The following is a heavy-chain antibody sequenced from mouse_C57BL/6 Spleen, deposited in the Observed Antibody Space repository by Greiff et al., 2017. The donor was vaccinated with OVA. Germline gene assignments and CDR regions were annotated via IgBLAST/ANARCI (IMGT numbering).Heavy chain of an antibody. Sequence: EVQRVESGGGLVKPGGSLKLSCAASGFTFSDYGMHWVRQAPEKGLEWVAYISSGSSTIYYADTVKGRFTISRDNAKNTLFLQMTSLRSEDTAMYYCARFDGYYGYYFDYWGQGTTLTVSS. V-gene: IGHV5-17*01. J-gene: IGHJ2*01. CDR2: ISSGSSTI. CDR1: GFTFSDYG. CDR3: ARFDGYYGYYFDY. D-gene: IGHD2-3*01.